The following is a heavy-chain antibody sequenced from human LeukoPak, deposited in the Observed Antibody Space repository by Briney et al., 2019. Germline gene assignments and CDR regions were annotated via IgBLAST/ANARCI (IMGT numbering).Heavy chain of an antibody. D-gene: IGHD3-3*01. CDR1: GFTFSTYW. V-gene: IGHV3-7*01. CDR2: ISPDGGVQ. J-gene: IGHJ1*01. CDR3: ARGGPSITRRRGYFQH. Sequence: PGGSLRLSCAASGFTFSTYWMTWVRQAPGKGLEWVANISPDGGVQSYVDSVKGRFSISRDNAKNSLYLQMNSLRDEDTAVYYCARGGPSITRRRGYFQHWGQGTLVTVSS.